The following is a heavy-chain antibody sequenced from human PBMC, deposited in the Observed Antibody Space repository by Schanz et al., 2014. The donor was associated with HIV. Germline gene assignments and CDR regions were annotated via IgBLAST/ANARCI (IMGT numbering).Heavy chain of an antibody. J-gene: IGHJ4*02. CDR3: AKAGLFFGQLWLGFFDY. CDR1: GFTFSSYA. D-gene: IGHD3-10*01. V-gene: IGHV3-23*04. CDR2: ISGSDGDT. Sequence: VQLGQSGGGVVQPGRSLRLSCAASGFTFSSYAMTWVRQAPWKGLDWVSTISGSDGDTYYADSVKGRFTISRDNSKNTLDLQMNNLKPEDTAVYYCAKAGLFFGQLWLGFFDYWGQGAQVTVSS.